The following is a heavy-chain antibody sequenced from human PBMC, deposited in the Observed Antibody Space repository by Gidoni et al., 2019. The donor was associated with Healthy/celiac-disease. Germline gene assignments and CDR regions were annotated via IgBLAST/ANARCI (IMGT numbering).Heavy chain of an antibody. CDR3: ARDGGEEQLVAGDDAFDI. V-gene: IGHV1-69*01. J-gene: IGHJ3*02. D-gene: IGHD6-6*01. CDR1: GGTFSSYA. CDR2: IIPIFGTA. Sequence: QVQLVQSGAEVKKPGSSVKVSCKASGGTFSSYAISWVRQAPGQGLEWMGGIIPIFGTANYAQKFQGRVTITADESTSTAYMELSSLRSEDTAVYYCARDGGEEQLVAGDDAFDIWGQGTMVTVSS.